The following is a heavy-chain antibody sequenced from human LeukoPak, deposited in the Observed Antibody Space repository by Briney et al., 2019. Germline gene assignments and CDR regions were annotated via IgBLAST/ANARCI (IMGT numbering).Heavy chain of an antibody. CDR2: ISSLSNYI. J-gene: IGHJ4*02. CDR1: GFTFSDYS. CDR3: ARGGENSGFDY. D-gene: IGHD6-19*01. V-gene: IGHV3-21*01. Sequence: PGGSLRLSCAASGFTFSDYSMHWVRQAPGKGLEWVSSISSLSNYIYYADSVKGRFTISRDNAKNSLYLQMNSLRAEDTALYYCARGGENSGFDYWGQGTLVIVSS.